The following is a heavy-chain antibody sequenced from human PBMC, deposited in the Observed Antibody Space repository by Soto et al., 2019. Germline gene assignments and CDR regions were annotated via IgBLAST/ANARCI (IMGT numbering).Heavy chain of an antibody. CDR2: ISRSGTYI. CDR3: ASSYKYSTGWQPHDTFDL. D-gene: IGHD6-19*01. CDR1: GFTFSSYV. Sequence: EVQLVESGGGLVKPGGSLRLSCAASGFTFSSYVMNWVRQSPGKGLEWVSYISRSGTYIHYADSVKGRFTISRDNAKNSLYLQMNSLRAEDTAVYYCASSYKYSTGWQPHDTFDLWGQGTMVTVSS. J-gene: IGHJ3*01. V-gene: IGHV3-21*01.